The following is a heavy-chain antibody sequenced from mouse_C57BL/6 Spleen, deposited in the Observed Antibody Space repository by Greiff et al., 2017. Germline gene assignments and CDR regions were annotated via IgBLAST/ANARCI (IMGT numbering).Heavy chain of an antibody. Sequence: EVQLQQPGPVLVKPGASVKMSCKASGYTFTDYYMNWVKQSHGKSLEWIGVINPYNGGTSYNQKFKGKATLTVDKSSSTAYMELNSLTSEDSAVYYCARTGTECFDYWGQGATLTVSS. CDR2: INPYNGGT. J-gene: IGHJ2*01. CDR3: ARTGTECFDY. CDR1: GYTFTDYY. D-gene: IGHD3-3*01. V-gene: IGHV1-19*01.